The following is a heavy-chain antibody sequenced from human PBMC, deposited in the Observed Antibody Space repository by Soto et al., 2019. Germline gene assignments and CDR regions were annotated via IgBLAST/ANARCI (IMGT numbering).Heavy chain of an antibody. J-gene: IGHJ2*01. CDR3: ASGGRDRFDL. Sequence: QVQLQESGPGLVKASETLSLTCTVSGGSISTYDWSWIRQPPGKGLEWIGYIYYSGTTNYNPSLESRVTISVDTSKNQFSLKLSSVTAADTAVYYCASGGRDRFDLWGRGTLVTVSS. CDR2: IYYSGTT. CDR1: GGSISTYD. D-gene: IGHD2-15*01. V-gene: IGHV4-59*01.